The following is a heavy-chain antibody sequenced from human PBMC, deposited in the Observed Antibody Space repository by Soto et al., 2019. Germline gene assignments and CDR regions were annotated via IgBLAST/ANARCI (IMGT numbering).Heavy chain of an antibody. CDR3: AKEAPGGWHFFDT. D-gene: IGHD6-19*01. CDR1: GFTFRTYG. Sequence: GGSLRLSCAASGFTFRTYGMHWVRQAPGKGLEWVAFISDDGSQKYYGDSVKGRFTISRDNSKNTLSLRMISLRTEDTSVYYCAKEAPGGWHFFDTWGQGTLVTV. V-gene: IGHV3-30*18. CDR2: ISDDGSQK. J-gene: IGHJ4*02.